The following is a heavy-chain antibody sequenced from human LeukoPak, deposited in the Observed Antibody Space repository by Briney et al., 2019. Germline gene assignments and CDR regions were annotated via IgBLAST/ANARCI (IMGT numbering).Heavy chain of an antibody. V-gene: IGHV4-38-2*02. Sequence: SETLSLTCTVSGYSISSGYHWGWIRQPPGKGLEWIGSIYHSGSTYYNPSLKSRVTISVDTSKNQFSLKLSSVTAADTAVYYCGRVVCSGGSCYYDYYFDYWGQGTLVTVSS. CDR1: GYSISSGYH. CDR3: GRVVCSGGSCYYDYYFDY. CDR2: IYHSGST. J-gene: IGHJ4*02. D-gene: IGHD2-15*01.